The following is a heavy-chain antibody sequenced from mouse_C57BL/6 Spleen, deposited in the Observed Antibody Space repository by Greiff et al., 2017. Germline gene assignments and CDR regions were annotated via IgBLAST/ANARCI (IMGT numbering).Heavy chain of an antibody. CDR3: ARAAYYSTDWYFDV. Sequence: EVQLQQSGPVLVKPGASVKMSCKASGYTFTDYYMNWVKQSHGKSLEWIGVINPYNGGTSYNQKFKGKATLTVDKSSSTAYMELNSLTSEDSAVYYCARAAYYSTDWYFDVWGTGTTVTVSS. D-gene: IGHD2-5*01. CDR2: INPYNGGT. J-gene: IGHJ1*03. CDR1: GYTFTDYY. V-gene: IGHV1-19*01.